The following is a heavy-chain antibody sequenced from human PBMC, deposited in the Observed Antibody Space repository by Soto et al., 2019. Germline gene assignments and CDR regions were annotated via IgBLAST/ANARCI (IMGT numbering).Heavy chain of an antibody. V-gene: IGHV1-46*01. Sequence: ASVKVSCKASGYTFTSYYMHWVRQAPGQGLEWMGRIIPSLGSASYAQKFQGRVTITADKSTDTAYMELSSLRSEDTAVYYCAKSTVEGLGHHYYYMDVWGKGTAVTVSS. CDR2: IIPSLGSA. J-gene: IGHJ6*03. CDR1: GYTFTSYY. D-gene: IGHD3-16*01. CDR3: AKSTVEGLGHHYYYMDV.